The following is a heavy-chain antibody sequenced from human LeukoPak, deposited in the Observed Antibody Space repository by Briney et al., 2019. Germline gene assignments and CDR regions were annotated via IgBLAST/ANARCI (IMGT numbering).Heavy chain of an antibody. J-gene: IGHJ4*02. CDR2: IKSKTDGGTT. CDR3: TTIWPDYYDSSGYY. D-gene: IGHD3-22*01. V-gene: IGHV3-15*01. CDR1: GFTFSSYA. Sequence: GGSLRLSCAASGFTFSSYAMSWVRQAPGKGLEWVGRIKSKTDGGTTDYAAPVKGRFTISRDDSKNMLYLQMNSLKTEDTAVYYCTTIWPDYYDSSGYYWGQGSLVTVSS.